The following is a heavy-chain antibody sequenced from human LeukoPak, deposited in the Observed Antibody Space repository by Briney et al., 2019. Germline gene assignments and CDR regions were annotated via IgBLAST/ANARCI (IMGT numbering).Heavy chain of an antibody. CDR2: INPNSGGT. CDR3: ARGYSSSWYVTGGPDY. D-gene: IGHD6-13*01. V-gene: IGHV1-2*02. Sequence: GASVKVSCKASGYTFTGYYMHWVRQAPGQGVEWMGWINPNSGGTNYAQKFQGRVTMTRDTSISTAYMELSRLRSDDTAVYYCARGYSSSWYVTGGPDYWGQGTLVTVSS. CDR1: GYTFTGYY. J-gene: IGHJ4*02.